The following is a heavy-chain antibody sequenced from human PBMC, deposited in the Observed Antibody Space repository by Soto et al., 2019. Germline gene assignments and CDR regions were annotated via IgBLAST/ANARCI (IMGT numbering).Heavy chain of an antibody. CDR1: GFTFSSYG. CDR3: ARERIAVAGTYYGMDV. Sequence: GVSLRLSCAASGFTFSSYGMHWVRQAPGKGLEWVAVIWYDGSNKYYADSVKGRFTISRDNSKNTLYLQMNSLRAEDTAVYYCARERIAVAGTYYGMDVWGQGT. V-gene: IGHV3-33*01. D-gene: IGHD6-19*01. J-gene: IGHJ6*02. CDR2: IWYDGSNK.